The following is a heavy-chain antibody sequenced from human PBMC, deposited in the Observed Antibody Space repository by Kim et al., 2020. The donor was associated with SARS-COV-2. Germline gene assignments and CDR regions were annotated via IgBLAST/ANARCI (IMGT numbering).Heavy chain of an antibody. CDR2: IYYSGST. D-gene: IGHD6-13*01. CDR3: ARRPSSFRATEYYFDY. CDR1: GGSISSIIYY. Sequence: SETLSLTCTVSGGSISSIIYYWGWIRQPPGKGLEWIGSIYYSGSTYYNPTLNSRVTISVDTSKNQFSLKLSSVTAADTAVYYWARRPSSFRATEYYFDYWGQGTLVTISS. V-gene: IGHV4-39*01. J-gene: IGHJ4*02.